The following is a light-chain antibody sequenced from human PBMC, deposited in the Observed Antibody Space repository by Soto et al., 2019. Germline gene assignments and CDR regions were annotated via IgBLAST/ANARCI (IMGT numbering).Light chain of an antibody. Sequence: DIQMTQSPSSLSASVGDRVTITCQASQDISNYLNWYQQKPGKAPKLLIYGASNLETGVPSRFSGSGSGTDFTFTISSLQPEDIATYYCQQYDNLPTFGRGTKVEIK. J-gene: IGKJ4*01. CDR1: QDISNY. CDR2: GAS. CDR3: QQYDNLPT. V-gene: IGKV1-33*01.